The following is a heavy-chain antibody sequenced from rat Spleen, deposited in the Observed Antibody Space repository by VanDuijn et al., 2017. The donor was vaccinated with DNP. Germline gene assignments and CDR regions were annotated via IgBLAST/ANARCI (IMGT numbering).Heavy chain of an antibody. D-gene: IGHD1-12*02. CDR2: LKRDGNT. CDR1: GFSLTSYT. Sequence: QVQLKESGPGLVQPSQTLSLTCTVSGFSLTSYTVSWVRQPPGKGLEWMGRLKRDGNTDYNSVLKSRLSISRDTSKSQVFLKMNSPQTEDSAIYFCTREGTMMVVGFLDYWGRGVMVTVSS. V-gene: IGHV2-15*01. J-gene: IGHJ2*01. CDR3: TREGTMMVVGFLDY.